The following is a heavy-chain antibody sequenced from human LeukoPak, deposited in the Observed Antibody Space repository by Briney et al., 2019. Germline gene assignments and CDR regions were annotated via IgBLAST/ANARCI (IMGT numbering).Heavy chain of an antibody. Sequence: KSSETLSLTCTVSGASMSSFYWNWIRQPAGKGLEWIGRVFLSGSTNYNPSLKSRVTMSLDTSKNHFSLNLSSVTAADTAVYYCASSPGGYVDSWGQGTLVSVSS. CDR2: VFLSGST. D-gene: IGHD2-15*01. J-gene: IGHJ4*02. CDR3: ASSPGGYVDS. CDR1: GASMSSFY. V-gene: IGHV4-4*07.